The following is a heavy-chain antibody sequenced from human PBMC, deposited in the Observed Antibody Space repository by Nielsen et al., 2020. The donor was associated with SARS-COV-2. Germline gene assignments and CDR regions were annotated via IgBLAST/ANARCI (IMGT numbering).Heavy chain of an antibody. V-gene: IGHV3-20*01. CDR2: INWNAGST. J-gene: IGHJ4*02. CDR1: GFTFDDYG. D-gene: IGHD1-26*01. CDR3: ARDPIGGARPYYFDY. Sequence: GGSLRLSCAASGFTFDDYGMSWVPQAPGTGLDWVSGINWNAGSTGYADSVKGRFTISRDNAKNSLYLQMNSLRAEDTALYHCARDPIGGARPYYFDYWGQGTLVTVSS.